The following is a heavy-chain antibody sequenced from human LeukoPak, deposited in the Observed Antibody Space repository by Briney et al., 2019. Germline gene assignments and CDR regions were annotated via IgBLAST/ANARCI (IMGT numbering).Heavy chain of an antibody. CDR3: ARSRSVITTTIIVIRRPWFDP. J-gene: IGHJ5*02. CDR1: GYTFTVYY. CDR2: INPNSCCT. Sequence: ASVKVSCKASGYTFTVYYMHCVRQAPGQGLEWMVWINPNSCCTNYTQYIQARVTITRVTSVTTAYLDLSRLRSDDTAVYYCARSRSVITTTIIVIRRPWFDPWGQGTLVTVSS. D-gene: IGHD3-22*01. V-gene: IGHV1-2*02.